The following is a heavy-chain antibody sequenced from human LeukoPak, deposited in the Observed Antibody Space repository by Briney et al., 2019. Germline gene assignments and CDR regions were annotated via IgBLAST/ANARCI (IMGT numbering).Heavy chain of an antibody. V-gene: IGHV1-46*01. CDR3: ARVRTWSGFPPLD. CDR2: INPSGGST. Sequence: ASVEASCKASGYTFTSYYMHWVRQAPGQGLEWMGIINPSGGSTSYAQKFQGRVTMTRDMSTSTVYVELSSLRSEDTAVYYCARVRTWSGFPPLDWGQGTLVTVSS. D-gene: IGHD3-3*01. CDR1: GYTFTSYY. J-gene: IGHJ4*02.